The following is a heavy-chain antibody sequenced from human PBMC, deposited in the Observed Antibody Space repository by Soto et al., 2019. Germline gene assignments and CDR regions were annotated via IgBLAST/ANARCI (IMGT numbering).Heavy chain of an antibody. CDR1: EFTFSGRS. Sequence: EVQLVESGGGLVQPGGSLRLSCAASEFTFSGRSVHWVRQAPGKGLVWVSGIDKVGTDSTYADSVKGRFTSCRDNAKNTVYLQMNSLRVEDMAVYYRARGWFGPDVWGKGTTVTVSS. CDR2: IDKVGTDS. V-gene: IGHV3-74*01. D-gene: IGHD3-10*01. J-gene: IGHJ6*03. CDR3: ARGWFGPDV.